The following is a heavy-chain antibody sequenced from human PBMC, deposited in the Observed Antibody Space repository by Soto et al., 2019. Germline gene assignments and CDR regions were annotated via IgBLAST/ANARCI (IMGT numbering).Heavy chain of an antibody. J-gene: IGHJ4*02. V-gene: IGHV3-11*05. CDR2: ISSTGSYT. CDR3: ARAPSIRSPPDY. D-gene: IGHD3-3*02. CDR1: GFTFNDYY. Sequence: QVQLVESGGGLVKPGGSLRLSCAASGFTFNDYYMTWIRQAPGTGLEWVSYISSTGSYTKYADSVKGRFTISRDNAKNSLYLNMDSLRDEDTGIYYCARAPSIRSPPDYWGRGTQVTVSS.